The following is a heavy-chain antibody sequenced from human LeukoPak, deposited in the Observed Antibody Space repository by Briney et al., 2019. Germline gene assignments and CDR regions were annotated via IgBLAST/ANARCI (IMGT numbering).Heavy chain of an antibody. D-gene: IGHD3-10*01. CDR1: GFTFSNYW. V-gene: IGHV3-7*03. CDR3: EAYGSV. J-gene: IGHJ4*02. Sequence: GGPLRLSCAASGFTFSNYWMSWVRQAPGKGLEWVANIKEDGSETYYVDSVKGRFTISRDNDKNTLYLQMNSLRAEDTAVYYCEAYGSVWGQGTLVIVSS. CDR2: IKEDGSET.